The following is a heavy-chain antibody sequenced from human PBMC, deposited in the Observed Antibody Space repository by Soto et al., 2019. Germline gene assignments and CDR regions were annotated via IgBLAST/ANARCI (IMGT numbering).Heavy chain of an antibody. CDR2: IYYSGST. V-gene: IGHV4-59*08. CDR3: ASGYGGYDRVFDY. D-gene: IGHD5-12*01. Sequence: SETLSHTCTVSGCSISSYYWSWIRQPPGKGLEWIGYIYYSGSTNYNPSLKSRVTISVDTSKNQFSLKLSSVTAADTAVYYCASGYGGYDRVFDYCGRGTLVTGSS. CDR1: GCSISSYY. J-gene: IGHJ4*02.